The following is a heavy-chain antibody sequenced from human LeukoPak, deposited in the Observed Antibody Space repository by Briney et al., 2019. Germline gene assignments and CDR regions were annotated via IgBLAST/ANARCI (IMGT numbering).Heavy chain of an antibody. CDR2: MNPNSGNT. V-gene: IGHV1-8*01. D-gene: IGHD2-2*01. Sequence: GASVKVSCKASGYTFTSYDINWVRQATGQGLEWMGWMNPNSGNTGYAQKFQGRVTMTRNTSMSTAYMELSSLRSEDTAVYYCARGCSSTSCFDYWGQGTLVTVSS. J-gene: IGHJ4*02. CDR1: GYTFTSYD. CDR3: ARGCSSTSCFDY.